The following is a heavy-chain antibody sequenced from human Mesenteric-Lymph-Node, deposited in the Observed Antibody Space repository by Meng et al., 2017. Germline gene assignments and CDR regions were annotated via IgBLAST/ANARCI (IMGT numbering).Heavy chain of an antibody. CDR3: ASDGYYYDSCGYTY. CDR2: TSAYNGNT. CDR1: GYSFTSYG. D-gene: IGHD3-22*01. Sequence: QVHLVQSGAEVKKPGASVKVDCTASGYSFTSYGISWVRQAPGQGLEWMGWTSAYNGNTNYAQKLQGRLTLTADTSTSTVYMELRSLTSDDTAVYYCASDGYYYDSCGYTYWGQGTLVTVSS. V-gene: IGHV1-18*01. J-gene: IGHJ4*02.